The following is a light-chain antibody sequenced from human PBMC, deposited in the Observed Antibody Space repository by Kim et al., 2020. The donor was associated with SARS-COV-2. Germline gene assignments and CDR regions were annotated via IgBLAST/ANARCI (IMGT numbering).Light chain of an antibody. V-gene: IGKV6D-21*02. CDR2: YAS. Sequence: SVTPKEKVTITCRASQSSGSSLHWYQQKPDQSPKLLIKYASQSISGVTSRFSGSGAGTDFTLTINSLEAEDAAAYYCHQSRSLPQTFGQGTKLEI. CDR1: QSSGSS. CDR3: HQSRSLPQT. J-gene: IGKJ2*01.